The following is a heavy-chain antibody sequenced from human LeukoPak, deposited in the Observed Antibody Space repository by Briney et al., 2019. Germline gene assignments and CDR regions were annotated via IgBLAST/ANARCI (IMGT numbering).Heavy chain of an antibody. CDR1: GFTFSNYW. Sequence: PGGSLRLSCAASGFTFSNYWMNWVRQAPGKGLEWVANIKQDGGEKSYVNSVKGRFTISRDNAKNSLHLQMTSLRAEETAVYYCARDRGGSARDVFDAFDIWGEGTMVTVPS. CDR3: ARDRGGSARDVFDAFDI. D-gene: IGHD3-10*01. V-gene: IGHV3-7*01. J-gene: IGHJ3*02. CDR2: IKQDGGEK.